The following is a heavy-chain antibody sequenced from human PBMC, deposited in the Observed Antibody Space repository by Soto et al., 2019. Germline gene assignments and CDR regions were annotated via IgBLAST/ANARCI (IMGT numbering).Heavy chain of an antibody. CDR2: IDWDDDY. V-gene: IGHV2-70*11. CDR1: GFSLSSHGMS. D-gene: IGHD3-9*01. CDR3: ARVLRYFDRDYYFDY. Sequence: SGPTLVNPTQTLTLTGTFSGFSLSSHGMSVGWIGEPPGKALEWLARIDWDDDYYFNTSLKTRLTISKDTSKNQVVLTMTDMDPVDTATYYCARVLRYFDRDYYFDYWGRGTLVTVSS. J-gene: IGHJ4*02.